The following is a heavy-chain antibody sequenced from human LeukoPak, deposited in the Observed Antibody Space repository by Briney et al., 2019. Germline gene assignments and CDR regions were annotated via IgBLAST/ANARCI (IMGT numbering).Heavy chain of an antibody. V-gene: IGHV4-38-2*01. CDR2: IYHSGST. D-gene: IGHD2-21*01. CDR3: ARHIRSFYYYYYMDV. CDR1: GYSISSGYY. Sequence: SETLSLTCAVSGYSISSGYYWGWIRQPPGKGLEWIGSIYHSGSTYYNPSLKSRVTISVDTSKNQFSPKLSSVTAADTAVYYCARHIRSFYYYYYMDVWGKGTTVTVSS. J-gene: IGHJ6*03.